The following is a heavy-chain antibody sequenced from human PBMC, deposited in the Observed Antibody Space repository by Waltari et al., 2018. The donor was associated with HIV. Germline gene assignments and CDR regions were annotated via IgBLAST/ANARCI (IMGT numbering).Heavy chain of an antibody. J-gene: IGHJ4*02. D-gene: IGHD5-18*01. CDR1: GFTFSSYA. CDR2: ISGSGGST. V-gene: IGHV3-23*01. Sequence: EVQLLESGGGLVQPGGSLRLSCEASGFTFSSYAVSWVRKAPGKGLEWVSAISGSGGSTYYADSVKGRFTISRDNSKNTLYLQMNSLRAEDTAVYYCAKGNYMDTFLDYWGQGTLVTVSS. CDR3: AKGNYMDTFLDY.